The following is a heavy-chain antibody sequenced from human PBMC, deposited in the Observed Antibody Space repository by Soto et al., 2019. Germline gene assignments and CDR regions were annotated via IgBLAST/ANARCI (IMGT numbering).Heavy chain of an antibody. Sequence: PSETLSLTCSVSGGSVSSYYWSWIRQPPGKGLEWIGYISYSGSTNYNPSLKNRVTISVDTSKNQFSLKLSSVTAADTAIYYCARAMGDWGTYYYYYGLDVWGQGTTVTVSS. CDR3: ARAMGDWGTYYYYYGLDV. CDR1: GGSVSSYY. J-gene: IGHJ6*02. CDR2: ISYSGST. D-gene: IGHD3-16*01. V-gene: IGHV4-59*02.